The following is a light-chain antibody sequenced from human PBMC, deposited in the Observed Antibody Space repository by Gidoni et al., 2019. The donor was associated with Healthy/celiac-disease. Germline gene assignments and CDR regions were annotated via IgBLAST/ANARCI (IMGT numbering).Light chain of an antibody. CDR3: QKYNSXXRT. V-gene: IGKV1-27*01. Sequence: DIQMTQSPSSLSASEGDRVTITCLASQGISNYLAWYQQKPGTVTKLLIYAASTFQSGVPSRFSGSGSGTYFTLTISSLQPEDVATYYCQKYNSXXRTFGQGTKVE. CDR1: QGISNY. CDR2: AAS. J-gene: IGKJ1*01.